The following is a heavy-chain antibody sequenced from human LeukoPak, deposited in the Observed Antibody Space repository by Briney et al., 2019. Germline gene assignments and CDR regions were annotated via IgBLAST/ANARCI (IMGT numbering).Heavy chain of an antibody. J-gene: IGHJ4*02. D-gene: IGHD3-10*01. CDR2: ISATGDST. CDR3: AKRGLPDF. V-gene: IGHV3-23*01. CDR1: GFTFSGYE. Sequence: PGGSLRLSCAASGFTFSGYEMNWVRQSPGKGLEWVSAISATGDSTYYADSVTGRFSISRDNSKNTLYVQMNSLRAEDTAIYYCAKRGLPDFWGQGTLVTVSS.